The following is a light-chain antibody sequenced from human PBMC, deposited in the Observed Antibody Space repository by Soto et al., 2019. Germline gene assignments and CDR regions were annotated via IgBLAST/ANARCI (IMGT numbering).Light chain of an antibody. CDR2: DDS. J-gene: IGLJ1*01. V-gene: IGLV3-21*02. CDR1: YIGSKT. CDR3: QVWDTTSDLLYV. Sequence: SYELTQPPSVSVAPGQTARITCGGNYIGSKTVHWYQQMPGQAPVLVVYDDSARPSGIPERFSGSNSVHTATLTISRVEAGDEADYFCQVWDTTSDLLYVSGTGTKVTVL.